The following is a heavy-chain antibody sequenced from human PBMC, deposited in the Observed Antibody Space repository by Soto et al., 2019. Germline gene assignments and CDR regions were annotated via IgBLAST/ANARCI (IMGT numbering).Heavy chain of an antibody. CDR1: GYSFTDYR. V-gene: IGHV1-2*04. CDR3: ARGHSTDCSNGVCSFFYNHEMDV. J-gene: IGHJ6*02. CDR2: INPKSGGT. D-gene: IGHD2-8*01. Sequence: GASVKVSCKASGYSFTDYRIHWVRQAPGQGLEWLGRINPKSGGTSTAQKFQGWVTMTRDRSISTVYMELTRLRSDDTAVYFCARGHSTDCSNGVCSFFYNHEMDVWGQGTTVTVS.